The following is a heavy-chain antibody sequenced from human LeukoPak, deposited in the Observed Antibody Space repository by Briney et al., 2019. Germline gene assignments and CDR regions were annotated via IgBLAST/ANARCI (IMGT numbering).Heavy chain of an antibody. CDR1: GFTFSTYA. D-gene: IGHD2-15*01. CDR2: ISGDNPGT. J-gene: IGHJ4*02. CDR3: AKAPVGHCSGAFCYHFDS. Sequence: GGSLRLSCAASGFTFSTYAMSWVRQTPGKGLEWVAAISGDNPGTYHANSVKGRFTISRDNSKNTLHLQMSGLRAEDTARYYCAKAPVGHCSGAFCYHFDSWGQGTLSPSPQ. V-gene: IGHV3-23*01.